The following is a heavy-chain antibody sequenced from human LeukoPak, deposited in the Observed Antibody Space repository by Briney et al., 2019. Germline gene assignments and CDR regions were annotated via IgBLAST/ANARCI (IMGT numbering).Heavy chain of an antibody. J-gene: IGHJ3*02. V-gene: IGHV4-34*01. CDR2: INHSGST. D-gene: IGHD2-15*01. Sequence: SETLSLTCAVYGGSFSGYYWSWIRQPPGKGLEWIGEINHSGSTNYNPSLRSRVTISVDTSKNQFSLKLSSVTAADTAVYYCARGSPSRYCSGGSCYSYAFDIWGQGTMVTVSS. CDR3: ARGSPSRYCSGGSCYSYAFDI. CDR1: GGSFSGYY.